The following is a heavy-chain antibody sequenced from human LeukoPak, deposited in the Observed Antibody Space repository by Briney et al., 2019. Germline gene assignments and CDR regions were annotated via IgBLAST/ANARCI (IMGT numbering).Heavy chain of an antibody. CDR1: GGSISSYY. CDR3: ARTYRYDFSSGYYH. D-gene: IGHD3-3*01. V-gene: IGHV4-59*01. Sequence: SETLSLTCTVSGGSISSYYWSWIRQPPGKGLEWIGYIYYSGSTNYNPSLKSRVTISVDTSKNQFSLKLSSVTAADTAVYYCARTYRYDFSSGYYHWGQGTPVTVSS. CDR2: IYYSGST. J-gene: IGHJ4*02.